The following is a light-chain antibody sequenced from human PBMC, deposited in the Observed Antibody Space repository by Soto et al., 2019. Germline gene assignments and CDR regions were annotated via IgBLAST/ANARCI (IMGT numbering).Light chain of an antibody. CDR3: QQYNNYPWT. V-gene: IGKV1-5*01. CDR2: DAS. Sequence: DIQMTQSPSTLSASVGDRVTITCRASQSISSWLAWYQQKPGKAPKFLIYDASSLESGAPSRFSGSGSGTEFTLTISSLQPDDFATYYCQQYNNYPWTFGQGTKVEIK. J-gene: IGKJ1*01. CDR1: QSISSW.